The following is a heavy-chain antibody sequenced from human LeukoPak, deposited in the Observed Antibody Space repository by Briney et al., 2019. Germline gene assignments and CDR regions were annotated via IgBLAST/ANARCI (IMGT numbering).Heavy chain of an antibody. V-gene: IGHV4-59*08. J-gene: IGHJ4*02. CDR2: IYYRGST. D-gene: IGHD5/OR15-5a*01. Sequence: SETLSLTCTVSGGSISRYYWSWIRQPPGKGLEWIGYIYYRGSTNYNPSLKSRAAISLDTSKNQFSLKLTSVTAADTAVYYCARSVWQSVANDYWGQGTLVTVSS. CDR1: GGSISRYY. CDR3: ARSVWQSVANDY.